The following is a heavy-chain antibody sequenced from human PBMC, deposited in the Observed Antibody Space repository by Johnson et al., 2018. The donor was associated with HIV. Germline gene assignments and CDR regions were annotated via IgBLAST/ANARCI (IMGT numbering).Heavy chain of an antibody. J-gene: IGHJ3*02. CDR2: ISYDGSYE. D-gene: IGHD6-6*01. CDR1: GFTFSSYS. CDR3: ARPYILLQLVSAFDI. V-gene: IGHV3-30*04. Sequence: QVQLVESGGGVVQPGRSLRLSCAASGFTFSSYSMHWVRQAPGKGLEWVAVISYDGSYEYYADSVKGRFTISRDNFKNTLYLQMNSLRDEDTAVYCCARPYILLQLVSAFDIWGQGTMVTVSS.